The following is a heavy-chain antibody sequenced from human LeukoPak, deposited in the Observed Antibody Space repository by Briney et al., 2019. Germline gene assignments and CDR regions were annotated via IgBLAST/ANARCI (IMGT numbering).Heavy chain of an antibody. J-gene: IGHJ5*02. V-gene: IGHV4-39*01. CDR2: IYYTGST. Sequence: SETLSLTCTVSGDSISSSSYYWGWIRQPPGKGLEWIGSIYYTGSTYYNPSLKSRVTISVDTSKNQFSLKLSSVTAADTAVYYCARRIAWFDPWGQGTLVTVSS. CDR3: ARRIAWFDP. D-gene: IGHD2-21*01. CDR1: GDSISSSSYY.